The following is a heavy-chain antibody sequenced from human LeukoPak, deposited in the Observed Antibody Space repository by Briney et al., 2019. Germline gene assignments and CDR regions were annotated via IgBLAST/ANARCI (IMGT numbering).Heavy chain of an antibody. Sequence: SETLSLTCTVSGGSISSYYWSWIRLPAGKGLEWIGRIYNSGNTNYNPSLKSRLTMSVDTSTNQVSLKLSSVTAADTAVYYCARARIKSENYCDILTGTPYYFDFWGQGILVTVSS. CDR3: ARARIKSENYCDILTGTPYYFDF. D-gene: IGHD3-9*01. J-gene: IGHJ4*02. CDR1: GGSISSYY. V-gene: IGHV4-4*07. CDR2: IYNSGNT.